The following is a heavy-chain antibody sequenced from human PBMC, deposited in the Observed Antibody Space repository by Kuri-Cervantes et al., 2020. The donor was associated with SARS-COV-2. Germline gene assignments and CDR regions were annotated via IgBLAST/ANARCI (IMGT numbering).Heavy chain of an antibody. CDR2: IRSKANSYAT. V-gene: IGHV3-73*01. J-gene: IGHJ4*02. CDR3: TRSGVDSSGYYPTL. CDR1: GFTLGGSG. Sequence: GESLKISCAASGFTLGGSGVHWVRQASGKGLEWVGRIRSKANSYATAYAASVKGRLTISRDDSKNTAYLQMNSLKTEDTAVYYCTRSGVDSSGYYPTLWGQGTLVTVSS. D-gene: IGHD3-22*01.